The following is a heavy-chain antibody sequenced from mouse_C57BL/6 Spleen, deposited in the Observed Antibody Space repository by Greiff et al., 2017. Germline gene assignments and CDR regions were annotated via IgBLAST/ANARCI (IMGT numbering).Heavy chain of an antibody. D-gene: IGHD1-1*02. CDR2: IISGSSTI. V-gene: IGHV5-17*01. J-gene: IGHJ4*01. CDR1: GFTFSDYG. CDR3: ARALSHYAMDY. Sequence: EVQLQESGGGLVKPGGSLKLSCAASGFTFSDYGMHWVRQAPEKGLEWVAYIISGSSTIYYADTVKGRFTISRDNAKNTLFLQMTSLRSEDTAMYYCARALSHYAMDYWGQGTSVTVSS.